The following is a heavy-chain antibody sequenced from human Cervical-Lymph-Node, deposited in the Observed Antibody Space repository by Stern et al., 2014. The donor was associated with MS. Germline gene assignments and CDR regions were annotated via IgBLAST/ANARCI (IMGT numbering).Heavy chain of an antibody. V-gene: IGHV1-69*01. CDR1: GGTFSSST. CDR2: IIPLFGTA. CDR3: ARELSQVLVY. J-gene: IGHJ4*02. Sequence: QVQLVQSGAEMKKPGSSVKVSCKASGGTFSSSTISWVRQAPGQGLEWMGGIIPLFGTAKYAQKFQGRVTMTADESTSTAYMELSSLRSEDTAVYYCARELSQVLVYWGQGTLVTVSS.